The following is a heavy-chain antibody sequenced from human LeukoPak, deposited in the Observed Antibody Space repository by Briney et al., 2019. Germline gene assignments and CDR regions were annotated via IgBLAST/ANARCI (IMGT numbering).Heavy chain of an antibody. Sequence: PSETLSLTCTVSGGSISSSSYYWGWIRQPPGKGLEWIGSIYYSGSTYYNPSLKSRVTISVDTSKNQFSLKLSSVTAADTAVYYCARGSYRFSIAGLSSSPVDYWGQGTLVTVSS. V-gene: IGHV4-39*01. D-gene: IGHD6-6*01. CDR2: IYYSGST. CDR3: ARGSYRFSIAGLSSSPVDY. CDR1: GGSISSSSYY. J-gene: IGHJ4*02.